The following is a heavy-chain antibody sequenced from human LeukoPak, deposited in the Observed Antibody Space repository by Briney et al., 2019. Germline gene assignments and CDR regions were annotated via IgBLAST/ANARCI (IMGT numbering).Heavy chain of an antibody. CDR3: ARDLQEGDSSGYYQDY. Sequence: GGSLRLSCVASGFTFSNYAMNWVRQAPGKGLEWVSGFSGSGGSGESTNYADSVKGRFTISRDNSKNALYLQMNSLRAEDTAVYYCARDLQEGDSSGYYQDYWGQGTLVTVSS. V-gene: IGHV3-23*01. CDR2: FSGSGGSGEST. CDR1: GFTFSNYA. J-gene: IGHJ4*02. D-gene: IGHD3-22*01.